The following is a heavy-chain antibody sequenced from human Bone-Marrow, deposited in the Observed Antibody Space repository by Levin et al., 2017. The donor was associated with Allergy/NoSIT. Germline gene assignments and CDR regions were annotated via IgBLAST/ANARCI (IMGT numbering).Heavy chain of an antibody. CDR3: TTSVATLGLDY. Sequence: TGGSLRLSCKASGYVFTSYWIGWVRQMPGKGLELMGIIFPDDSETKYSPSFQGQVTLSADKSISTAYLQWSSLKASDTAVFYCTTSVATLGLDYWGQGTTVTVSS. V-gene: IGHV5-51*01. CDR1: GYVFTSYW. CDR2: IFPDDSET. D-gene: IGHD5/OR15-5a*01. J-gene: IGHJ4*02.